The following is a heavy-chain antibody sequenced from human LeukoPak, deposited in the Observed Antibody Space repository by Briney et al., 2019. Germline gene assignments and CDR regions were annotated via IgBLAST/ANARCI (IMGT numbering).Heavy chain of an antibody. CDR1: GFTFSSYG. D-gene: IGHD3-10*01. J-gene: IGHJ4*02. V-gene: IGHV3-30*18. Sequence: GGSLRLSCAASGFTFSSYGMHWVRQAPGKGLEWVAVISYDGSNKYYADSVKGRFTISRDNSKNTLYLQMNSLRAEDTAVYYCAKRESSYGSGSYFLDYWGQGTLVTVSS. CDR2: ISYDGSNK. CDR3: AKRESSYGSGSYFLDY.